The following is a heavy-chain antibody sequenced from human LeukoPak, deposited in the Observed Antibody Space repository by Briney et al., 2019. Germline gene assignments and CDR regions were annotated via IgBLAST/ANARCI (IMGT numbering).Heavy chain of an antibody. CDR1: GGSISSYY. Sequence: SETLSLTCTVSGGSISSYYWSWIRQPPGKGLEWIGYIYYSGSTTYNPSLKSRVTISVDTSKNQFSLKLSSVTAADTAVYYCARDRWFGELLSLGWYFDLWGRGTLVTVSS. CDR3: ARDRWFGELLSLGWYFDL. J-gene: IGHJ2*01. CDR2: IYYSGST. V-gene: IGHV4-59*12. D-gene: IGHD3-10*01.